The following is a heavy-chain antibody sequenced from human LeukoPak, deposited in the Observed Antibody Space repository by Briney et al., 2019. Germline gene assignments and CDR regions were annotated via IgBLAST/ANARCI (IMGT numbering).Heavy chain of an antibody. CDR2: VFHSGST. Sequence: SETLSLTCAVYGESFSGYYWSWIRQPPGKGLEWIGEVFHSGSTTYNPSLKSRVTMSVDTSKNHFSLKLSSVTAADTAVYYCARARDGLNDYWGQGTLVTVSS. CDR1: GESFSGYY. D-gene: IGHD5-24*01. V-gene: IGHV4-34*12. J-gene: IGHJ4*02. CDR3: ARARDGLNDY.